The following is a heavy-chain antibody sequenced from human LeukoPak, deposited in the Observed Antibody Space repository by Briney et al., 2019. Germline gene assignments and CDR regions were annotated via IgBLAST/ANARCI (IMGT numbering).Heavy chain of an antibody. J-gene: IGHJ4*02. V-gene: IGHV4-34*01. CDR1: GGSFSGYY. Sequence: SETLSLTCAVYGGSFSGYYWSWIRQPPGKGREWIGEINHSGSTNYNPSLKSRVTLSVDTSKHQFSLKLSSVTAADTAVYYCARIVIAVAGTRDVVDYWGQGTLVTVSS. D-gene: IGHD6-19*01. CDR3: ARIVIAVAGTRDVVDY. CDR2: INHSGST.